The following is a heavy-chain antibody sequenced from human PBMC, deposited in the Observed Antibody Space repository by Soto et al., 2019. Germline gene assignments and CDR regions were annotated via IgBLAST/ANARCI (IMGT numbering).Heavy chain of an antibody. V-gene: IGHV6-1*01. CDR1: GDSVSSNSAA. J-gene: IGHJ6*02. CDR3: ARAGGSEQQLADYYYYGMDV. CDR2: TYYRSKWYN. D-gene: IGHD6-13*01. Sequence: SQTLSLTCAISGDSVSSNSAAWNWIRQSPSRGLEWLGRTYYRSKWYNDYAVSVKSRITINPDTSKNQFSLQLNSVTPEDTAVYYCARAGGSEQQLADYYYYGMDVWGQGTTVTVS.